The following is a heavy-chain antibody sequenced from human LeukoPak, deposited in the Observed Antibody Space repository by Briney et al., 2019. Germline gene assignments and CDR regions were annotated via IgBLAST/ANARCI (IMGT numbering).Heavy chain of an antibody. CDR1: GGSISSGGYY. CDR3: ARGHYYAPGSYWGPYYFDY. J-gene: IGHJ4*02. D-gene: IGHD3-10*01. CDR2: INHSGST. V-gene: IGHV4-39*07. Sequence: PSETLSLTCTVSGGSISSGGYYWSWIRQPPGKGLEWIGEINHSGSTNYNPSLKSRVTISVDTSKNQFSLKLSSVTAADTAVYYCARGHYYAPGSYWGPYYFDYWGQGTLVTVSS.